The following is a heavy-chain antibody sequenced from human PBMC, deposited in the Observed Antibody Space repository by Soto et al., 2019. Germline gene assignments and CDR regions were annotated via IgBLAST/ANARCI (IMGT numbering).Heavy chain of an antibody. CDR2: IDWDDDK. V-gene: IGHV2-70*11. CDR1: GFSLSTSGMC. J-gene: IGHJ6*03. Sequence: SGPTLVNPTQTLTLTCTFSGFSLSTSGMCVSWIRQPPGKALEWLARIDWDDDKYYSTSLKTRLTISKDTSKNQVVLTMTNMDPVDTATYYCARSITDRYDFWSGYPRIGLYMDVWGKGTTVTVSS. CDR3: ARSITDRYDFWSGYPRIGLYMDV. D-gene: IGHD3-3*01.